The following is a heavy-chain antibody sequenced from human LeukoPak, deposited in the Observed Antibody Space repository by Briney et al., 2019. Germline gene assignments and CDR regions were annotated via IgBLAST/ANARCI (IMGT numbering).Heavy chain of an antibody. CDR3: AFSSGYYFDY. Sequence: GASVKVSCKASGGTFSSYAISWVRQAPGQGLEWMGGIIPILGTANYAQKFQGRVTITTDESTSTAYMELSSLRSEDTAVYYCAFSSGYYFDYWGQGTLVTVSS. J-gene: IGHJ4*02. V-gene: IGHV1-69*05. CDR1: GGTFSSYA. D-gene: IGHD3-22*01. CDR2: IIPILGTA.